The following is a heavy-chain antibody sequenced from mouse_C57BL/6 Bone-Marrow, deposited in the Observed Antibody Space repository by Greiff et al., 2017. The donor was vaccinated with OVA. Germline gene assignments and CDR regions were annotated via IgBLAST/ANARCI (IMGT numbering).Heavy chain of an antibody. Sequence: QVQLQQSGPELVKPGASVKISCKASGYSFTSYYIHWVKQRPGQGLEWIGWIYPGSGSTNYNEKFKSKATLTVDKSSSTAYMQLSSLTSEDSAVYYCARTSNFLYFDYWGQGTTLTVSS. CDR1: GYSFTSYY. CDR3: ARTSNFLYFDY. V-gene: IGHV1-66*01. CDR2: IYPGSGST. J-gene: IGHJ2*01. D-gene: IGHD4-1*01.